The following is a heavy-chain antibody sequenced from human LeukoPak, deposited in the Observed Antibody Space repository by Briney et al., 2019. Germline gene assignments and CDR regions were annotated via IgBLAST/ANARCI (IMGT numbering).Heavy chain of an antibody. D-gene: IGHD6-19*01. J-gene: IGHJ4*02. CDR2: VYHSGST. CDR1: GYYINSGYY. CDR3: ARQGRGGSGWLSFDY. V-gene: IGHV4-38-2*01. Sequence: PSETLSLTCAVSGYYINSGYYWDWIRQPPGKGLEWIGNVYHSGSTYYNPSLKSRVTISVGMSKNHFSLELTSVTAADTAVYYCARQGRGGSGWLSFDYWSQGTLVTVSS.